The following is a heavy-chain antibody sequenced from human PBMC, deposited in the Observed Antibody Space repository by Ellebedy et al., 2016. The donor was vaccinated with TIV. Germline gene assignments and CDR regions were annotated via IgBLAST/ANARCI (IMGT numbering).Heavy chain of an antibody. CDR1: GYSFTTYW. V-gene: IGHV5-51*01. Sequence: GESLKISCKGSGYSFTTYWIGWVRLMPGKGLECMGIIYPGDSDTRYSPSFQGQVTISADKSISTAYLQWSRLKASDAAMYYCARSQVRGVINGVNWFDPWGQGTLVTVSS. D-gene: IGHD3-10*01. CDR3: ARSQVRGVINGVNWFDP. J-gene: IGHJ5*02. CDR2: IYPGDSDT.